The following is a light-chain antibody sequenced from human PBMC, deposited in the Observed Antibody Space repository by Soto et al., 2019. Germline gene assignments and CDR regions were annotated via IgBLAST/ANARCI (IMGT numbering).Light chain of an antibody. CDR3: QQYNNWWT. CDR1: QTVSSVH. Sequence: EIVLSQYPGTLSLSPVKRASLSCRASQTVSSVHLAWYQHKPGQAPRLLIYGASRRATGVPDRFSGSGSGTDFTLTISRMEPEDFAVYYCQQYNNWWTFGQGTKVDIK. V-gene: IGKV3-20*01. CDR2: GAS. J-gene: IGKJ1*01.